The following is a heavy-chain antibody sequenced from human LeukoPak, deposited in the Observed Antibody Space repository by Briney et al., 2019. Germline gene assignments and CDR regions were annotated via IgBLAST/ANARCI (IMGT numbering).Heavy chain of an antibody. V-gene: IGHV4-59*08. CDR3: AGYDSSGYYFD. D-gene: IGHD3-22*01. CDR1: GGSISSYY. J-gene: IGHJ4*02. Sequence: ASETLSLTCTVSGGSISSYYWSWIRQPPGKGLEWIGYIYYSRSTNYNPSLKSRVTISVDTSKNEFSLKLSSVTAADTAVYYCAGYDSSGYYFDWGQGTLVTVSS. CDR2: IYYSRST.